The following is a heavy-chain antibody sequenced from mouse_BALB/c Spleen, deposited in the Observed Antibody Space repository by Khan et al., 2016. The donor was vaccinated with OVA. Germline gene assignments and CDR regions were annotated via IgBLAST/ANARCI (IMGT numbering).Heavy chain of an antibody. J-gene: IGHJ3*01. CDR3: SSARSYIHRGFAS. Sequence: QVQLKESGPGLVAPSQSLSITCTVSGFSLTGYGVNWVRQPPGKGLEWLGMIWGDGSTDYNSALKSRLSIRKDNFKSQVFLKMNSLQTDDTARYYGSSARSYIHRGFASWGQGTLVTVSA. D-gene: IGHD3-1*01. CDR2: IWGDGST. V-gene: IGHV2-6-7*01. CDR1: GFSLTGYG.